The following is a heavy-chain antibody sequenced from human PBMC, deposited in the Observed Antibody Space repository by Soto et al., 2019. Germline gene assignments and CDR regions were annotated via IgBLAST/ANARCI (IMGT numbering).Heavy chain of an antibody. CDR1: GFTFTNSA. D-gene: IGHD2-21*02. Sequence: ASVKVSCKTSGFTFTNSAVQWVRQARGQRLEWIVWIIVASGRTNYAREVQQRVTISRDTSTTTAYMELSGLRSEDTAVYYCVAELYSGGGCCSFDFWGQGTMVTVSS. V-gene: IGHV1-58*01. CDR2: IIVASGRT. CDR3: VAELYSGGGCCSFDF. J-gene: IGHJ3*01.